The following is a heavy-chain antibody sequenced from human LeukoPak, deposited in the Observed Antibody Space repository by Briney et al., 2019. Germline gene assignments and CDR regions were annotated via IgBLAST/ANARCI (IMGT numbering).Heavy chain of an antibody. Sequence: ASVKVSCKASGYTFTSYYMHWVRQAPGQGLEWMGIINPSGGSTSYAQKFQGRVTMTRDMSTSTVYMELSSLRSEDTAVYYCARDQGSDSGYPYYFDYWGQGTLVTVSS. CDR1: GYTFTSYY. V-gene: IGHV1-46*01. CDR2: INPSGGST. J-gene: IGHJ4*01. D-gene: IGHD3-22*01. CDR3: ARDQGSDSGYPYYFDY.